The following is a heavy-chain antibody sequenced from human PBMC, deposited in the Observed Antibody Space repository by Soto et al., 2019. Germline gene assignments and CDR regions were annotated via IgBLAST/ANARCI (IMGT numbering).Heavy chain of an antibody. CDR1: GYTSTDSF. Sequence: SFKMCSKVCGYTSTDSFMHWCRQAPGQGLEWMGWTNPNSVATNYAQKFQGRVTMTRDTSISTAYMELTRLKSDDTAVYYCAIELAGGNLNYSDAWGQGAMDNV. D-gene: IGHD6-19*01. V-gene: IGHV1-2*02. J-gene: IGHJ5*02. CDR2: TNPNSVAT. CDR3: AIELAGGNLNYSDA.